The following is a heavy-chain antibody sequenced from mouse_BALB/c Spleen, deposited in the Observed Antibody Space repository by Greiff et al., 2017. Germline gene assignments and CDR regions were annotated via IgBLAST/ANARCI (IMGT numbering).Heavy chain of an antibody. CDR1: GYSITSDYA. Sequence: EVKLMESGPGLVKPSQSLSLTCTVTGYSITSDYAWNWIRQFPGNKLEWMGYISYSGSTSYNPSLKSRISITRDTSKNQFFLQLNSVTTEDTATYYCARDITTKYYYAMDYWGQGTSVTVSS. CDR2: ISYSGST. V-gene: IGHV3-2*02. CDR3: ARDITTKYYYAMDY. D-gene: IGHD1-1*01. J-gene: IGHJ4*01.